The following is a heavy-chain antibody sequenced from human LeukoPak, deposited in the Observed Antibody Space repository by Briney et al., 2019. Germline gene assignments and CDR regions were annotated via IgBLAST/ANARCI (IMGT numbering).Heavy chain of an antibody. V-gene: IGHV3-23*01. J-gene: IGHJ4*02. CDR3: VSKGLQLFGELLD. D-gene: IGHD3-10*01. CDR2: ITAIAGDT. Sequence: GGSLRLSCVVSGLTFSNYWMIWVRQAPGKGLEWVSLITAIAGDTYYADSVKGRFTISRDNSRNTLYLQMDSLRAEDSAIYYCVSKGLQLFGELLDWGQGTLVTVSS. CDR1: GLTFSNYW.